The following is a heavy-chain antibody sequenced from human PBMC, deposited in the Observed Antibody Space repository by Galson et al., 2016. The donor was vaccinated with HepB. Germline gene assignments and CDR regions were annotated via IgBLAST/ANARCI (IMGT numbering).Heavy chain of an antibody. CDR1: GSAFRDYA. D-gene: IGHD6-19*01. J-gene: IGHJ6*02. CDR3: AKDRNARGWYGYYGLDV. CDR2: ISDTGSHK. Sequence: SLRLSCAASGSAFRDYAMVWVRQAPGRGPEWVSGISDTGSHKFYADSVKGRFTISRDNPKNTLYLQMNSLTTEDTAIYYCAKDRNARGWYGYYGLDVWGPGTTVTVSS. V-gene: IGHV3-23*01.